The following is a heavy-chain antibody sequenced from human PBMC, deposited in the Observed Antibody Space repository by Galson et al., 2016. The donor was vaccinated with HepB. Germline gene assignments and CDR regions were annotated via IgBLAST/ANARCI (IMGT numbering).Heavy chain of an antibody. Sequence: SLRLSCAASGFTFSSYAMHWVRQAPGAGLKWVALLSNDGNNHQYADSVTGRFAISRDNSKNTLFLQMNSLRTDDTAVYYCARENNYGSVFDFWGQGALVTVSS. D-gene: IGHD1/OR15-1a*01. V-gene: IGHV3-30*09. CDR3: ARENNYGSVFDF. CDR2: LSNDGNNH. CDR1: GFTFSSYA. J-gene: IGHJ4*02.